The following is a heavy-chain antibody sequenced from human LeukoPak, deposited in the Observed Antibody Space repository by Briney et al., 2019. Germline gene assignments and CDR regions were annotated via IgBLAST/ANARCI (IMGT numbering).Heavy chain of an antibody. Sequence: PSQTLSLTCTVSGGSISSGDYYWSWIRQPPGKGLEWIGYIYYSGSTYYNPSLKSRVTISVDTSKNQFSLKLSSVTAADTAVYYCARGGDYYGSGSYSTDYWGQGTLVTVSS. CDR1: GGSISSGDYY. V-gene: IGHV4-30-4*01. CDR2: IYYSGST. CDR3: ARGGDYYGSGSYSTDY. J-gene: IGHJ4*02. D-gene: IGHD3-10*01.